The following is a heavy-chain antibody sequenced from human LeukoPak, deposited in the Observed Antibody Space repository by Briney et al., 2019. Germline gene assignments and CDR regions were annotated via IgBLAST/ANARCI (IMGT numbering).Heavy chain of an antibody. D-gene: IGHD1-1*01. V-gene: IGHV4-61*02. CDR1: GGSISSGSYY. CDR3: ARHRDTGYYYYMDV. Sequence: QPSQTLSLTCTVSGGSISSGSYYWSWIRQPAGKGLEWIGRIYTSGSTNYNPSLKSRVTISVDTSKNQFSLKLSSVTAADTAVYLCARHRDTGYYYYMDVWGTGTTVTVSS. J-gene: IGHJ6*03. CDR2: IYTSGST.